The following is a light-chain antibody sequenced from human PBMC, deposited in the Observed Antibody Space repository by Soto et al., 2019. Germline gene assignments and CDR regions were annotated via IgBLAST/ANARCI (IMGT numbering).Light chain of an antibody. CDR2: DAS. CDR3: QQSYSTS. Sequence: VLTQSPATLSLSPGQRATLSCRASQNISNYVAWYQQKPGQAPRLLISDASNRATGIPARFSGSGSGTDFTLTISSLQPEDFATYYCQQSYSTSFGGGTKVEIK. V-gene: IGKV3-11*01. CDR1: QNISNY. J-gene: IGKJ4*01.